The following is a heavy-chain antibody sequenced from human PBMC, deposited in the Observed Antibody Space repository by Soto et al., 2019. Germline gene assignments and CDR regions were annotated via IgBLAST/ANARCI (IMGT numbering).Heavy chain of an antibody. CDR1: GGTFSSYA. CDR2: IIPIFGTA. J-gene: IGHJ6*02. V-gene: IGHV1-69*13. D-gene: IGHD2-2*01. CDR3: ARDHSVVVPAAASYYYYSMDV. Sequence: ASVNVSCKPSGGTFSSYAISWVRQAPGQGLEWMGGIIPIFGTANYAQKFQGRVTITADESTSTAYMELSSLRSEDTAVYYCARDHSVVVPAAASYYYYSMDVWGQGTTVTVSS.